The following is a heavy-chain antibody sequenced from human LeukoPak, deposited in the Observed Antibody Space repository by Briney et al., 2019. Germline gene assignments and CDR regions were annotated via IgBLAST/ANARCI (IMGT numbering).Heavy chain of an antibody. D-gene: IGHD6-13*01. J-gene: IGHJ4*02. V-gene: IGHV3-23*01. CDR2: ISGGGGST. Sequence: QSGGSLRLSCAASGFTFSSYAMSWVRQAPGKGLEWVSVISGGGGSTYYADSVKGRFTISRDNSKNTLYLQMNSLRAEDTAVYYCAKGRYGSSRYPFDYWGQGTLATVSS. CDR1: GFTFSSYA. CDR3: AKGRYGSSRYPFDY.